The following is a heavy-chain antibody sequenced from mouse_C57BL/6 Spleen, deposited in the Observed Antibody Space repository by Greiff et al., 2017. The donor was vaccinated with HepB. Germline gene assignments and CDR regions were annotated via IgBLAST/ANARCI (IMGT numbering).Heavy chain of an antibody. CDR2: INPNNGGT. CDR1: GYTFTDYN. Sequence: VQLQQSGPELVKPGASVKIPCKASGYTFTDYNMDWVKQSHGKSLEWIGDINPNNGGTNYNQKFKGKATLTVDKSSSTAYMELRSLTSEDTAVYYCARGGYYDYDGRYFDVWGTGTTVTVSS. J-gene: IGHJ1*03. CDR3: ARGGYYDYDGRYFDV. D-gene: IGHD2-4*01. V-gene: IGHV1-18*01.